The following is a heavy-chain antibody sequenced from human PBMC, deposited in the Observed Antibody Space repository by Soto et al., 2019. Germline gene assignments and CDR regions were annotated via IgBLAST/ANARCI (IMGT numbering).Heavy chain of an antibody. CDR2: IYYSGST. CDR3: ARAFYCSGGSCYFSQYNWFDP. CDR1: GGSISSGGYY. J-gene: IGHJ5*02. V-gene: IGHV4-31*03. D-gene: IGHD2-15*01. Sequence: QVQLQESGPGLVKPSQTLSLTCTVSGGSISSGGYYCSWIRQHPGKGLEWIGYIYYSGSTYYNPSLKSRVTISVDTSKNQFSLKLSSVTAADTAVYYCARAFYCSGGSCYFSQYNWFDPWGQGTLVTVSS.